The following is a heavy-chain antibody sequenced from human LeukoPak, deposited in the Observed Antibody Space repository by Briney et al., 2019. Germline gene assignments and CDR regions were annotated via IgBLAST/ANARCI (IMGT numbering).Heavy chain of an antibody. J-gene: IGHJ4*02. Sequence: ASVKVSCKASGYTFTSYGISWVRQAPGQGLEWMGWISAYNGNTNYAQKLQGRVTMTTDTSTSTAYMELRSLRSDDTAVYYCARVPIELAAAGYYFDYWGQGTLVTVSS. CDR2: ISAYNGNT. D-gene: IGHD6-13*01. CDR3: ARVPIELAAAGYYFDY. V-gene: IGHV1-18*01. CDR1: GYTFTSYG.